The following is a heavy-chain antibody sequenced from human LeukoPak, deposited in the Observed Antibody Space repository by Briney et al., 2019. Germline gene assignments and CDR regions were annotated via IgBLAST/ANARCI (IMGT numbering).Heavy chain of an antibody. CDR2: ISYSGSYI. V-gene: IGHV3-21*04. D-gene: IGHD1-26*01. CDR3: VRDRGTYRPIDY. J-gene: IGHJ4*02. Sequence: GGSLRLSCAASGFTFSSYSMNWVPQAPGKGLEWVSSISYSGSYIYYADSVKGRFTISRDNAQNSLYLQMNSLRADDTAVYYCVRDRGTYRPIDYWGQGTLVAVSS. CDR1: GFTFSSYS.